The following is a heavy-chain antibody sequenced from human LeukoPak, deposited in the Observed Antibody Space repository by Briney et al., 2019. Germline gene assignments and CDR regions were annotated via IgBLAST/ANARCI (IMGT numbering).Heavy chain of an antibody. Sequence: SGGSLRLSCAACGFTFSSYEMNWVRQAPGKGLEWVSYISSSGSTIYYADSVKGRFTISRDNAKNSLYLQMNSLRAEDTAVYYCARDLLVPAAYGGVDYWGQGTLVTVSS. J-gene: IGHJ4*02. CDR1: GFTFSSYE. V-gene: IGHV3-48*03. CDR3: ARDLLVPAAYGGVDY. D-gene: IGHD2-2*01. CDR2: ISSSGSTI.